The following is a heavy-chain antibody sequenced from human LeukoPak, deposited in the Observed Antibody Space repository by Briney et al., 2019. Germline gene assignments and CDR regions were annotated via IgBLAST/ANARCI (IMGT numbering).Heavy chain of an antibody. V-gene: IGHV1-8*01. CDR2: MSPYGGNT. Sequence: ASVKVSCKASGYAFTTSDINWVRQATGQGLEWMGWMSPYGGNTRYAQKFQARITMTRNTSASTAYMELSSLTSEDTAVYYCARGGSFGLKANLDSWGQGTLVTVSA. D-gene: IGHD3/OR15-3a*01. J-gene: IGHJ4*02. CDR3: ARGGSFGLKANLDS. CDR1: GYAFTTSD.